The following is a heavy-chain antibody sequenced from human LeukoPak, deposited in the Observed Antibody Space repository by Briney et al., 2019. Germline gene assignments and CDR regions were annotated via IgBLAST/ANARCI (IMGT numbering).Heavy chain of an antibody. CDR2: IYASGST. V-gene: IGHV4-61*02. D-gene: IGHD3-10*01. CDR1: GGSISSGSYY. J-gene: IGHJ5*02. Sequence: PSETLSLTCTVSGGSISSGSYYWSWIRQPAGKGLEWIGRIYASGSTNYNPPLKSRVTISVDTSKNQFSLKLSSVTAADTAVYYCAGTWFGEFYYGRNWFDPWGQGTLVTVSS. CDR3: AGTWFGEFYYGRNWFDP.